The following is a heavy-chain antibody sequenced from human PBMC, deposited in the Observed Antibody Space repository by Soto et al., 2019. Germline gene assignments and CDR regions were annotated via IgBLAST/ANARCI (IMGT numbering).Heavy chain of an antibody. CDR3: ASSLMGY. Sequence: EVQLVESGGGLVKPGGSLRLSCAASGFTFSSYSMNWVRQAPGKGLEWVSSISSSSSYIYYADSVKGRFTISRDNAKNSLFLQMNCLIAEDTVVYYCASSLMGYWGQGNLVSVSS. CDR2: ISSSSSYI. CDR1: GFTFSSYS. J-gene: IGHJ4*02. V-gene: IGHV3-21*01.